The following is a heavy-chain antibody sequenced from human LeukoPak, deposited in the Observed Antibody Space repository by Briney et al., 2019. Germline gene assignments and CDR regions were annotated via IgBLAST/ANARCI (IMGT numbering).Heavy chain of an antibody. CDR3: ARVSGYSYGH. Sequence: GGSLRLSCVASGFPFSTYAMHWVRQAPGKGLEYVSGISSNGSNTNYADSVEGRFTISRDNSKNTLYLRMGSLRPEDMAVYYCARVSGYSYGHWGQGTLVTVSS. D-gene: IGHD5-18*01. CDR2: ISSNGSNT. V-gene: IGHV3-64*02. CDR1: GFPFSTYA. J-gene: IGHJ4*02.